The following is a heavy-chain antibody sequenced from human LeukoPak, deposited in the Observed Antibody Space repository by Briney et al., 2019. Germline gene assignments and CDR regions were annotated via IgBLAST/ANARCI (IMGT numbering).Heavy chain of an antibody. D-gene: IGHD1-26*01. CDR1: GFTFDDYA. J-gene: IGHJ4*02. CDR3: ARVRWELRTPFDY. CDR2: ISWNSGSI. V-gene: IGHV3-9*01. Sequence: GGSLRLSCAASGFTFDDYAMHWVRQAPGKGLEWVSGISWNSGSIGYADSVKGRFTISRDNAKNTLYLQMNSLRAEDTAVYYCARVRWELRTPFDYWGQGTLVTVSS.